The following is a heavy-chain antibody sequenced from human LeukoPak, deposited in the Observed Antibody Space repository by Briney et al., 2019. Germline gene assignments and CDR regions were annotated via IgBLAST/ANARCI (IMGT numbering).Heavy chain of an antibody. Sequence: GRSLRLSCAASGFTFSSYAMHWVRQAPGKGLEWVAVISYDGSNKYYADSVKGRFTISRDNSKNTLYLQMNSLRAEDTAVYYCARFSRVRGAPTYYYYGMDVWGQGTTVTVSS. V-gene: IGHV3-30-3*01. J-gene: IGHJ6*02. CDR1: GFTFSSYA. CDR3: ARFSRVRGAPTYYYYGMDV. D-gene: IGHD3-10*01. CDR2: ISYDGSNK.